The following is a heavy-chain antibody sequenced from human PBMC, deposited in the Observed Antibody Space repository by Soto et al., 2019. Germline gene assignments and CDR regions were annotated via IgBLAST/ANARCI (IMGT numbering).Heavy chain of an antibody. CDR3: AREYSRWFDP. V-gene: IGHV4-59*01. CDR2: IYYTGTT. Sequence: SETLSLTCTVSGGSITNYYWSWIRQAPGKGLEWVGYIYYTGTTTYNPSLKSRVAMSVDTSKKQVSLKVSSVTAADTAVYYCAREYSRWFDPWGQGTLVTVPQ. CDR1: GGSITNYY. J-gene: IGHJ5*02. D-gene: IGHD2-15*01.